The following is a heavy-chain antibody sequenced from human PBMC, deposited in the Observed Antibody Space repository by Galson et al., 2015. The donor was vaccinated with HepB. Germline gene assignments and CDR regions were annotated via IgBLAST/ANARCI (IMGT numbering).Heavy chain of an antibody. V-gene: IGHV3-48*01. D-gene: IGHD3-22*01. CDR1: GFTFSSYS. CDR2: ISSSSSTI. J-gene: IGHJ4*02. CDR3: ARERGPYYYDSSGVDY. Sequence: SLRLSCAASGFTFSSYSMNWVRQAPGKGLEWVSYISSSSSTIYYADSVKGRFTISRDNAKNSLYLQMNSLRAEDTAVYYCARERGPYYYDSSGVDYWGQGTLVTVSS.